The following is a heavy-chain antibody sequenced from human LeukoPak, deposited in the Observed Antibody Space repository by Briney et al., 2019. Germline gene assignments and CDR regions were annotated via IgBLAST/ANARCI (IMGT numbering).Heavy chain of an antibody. J-gene: IGHJ5*02. CDR2: ISSSSSTI. D-gene: IGHD3-22*01. Sequence: GGSLRLSCAASGFTFSSYSMNWVRQAPGKGLEWVSYISSSSSTIYYADSVKGRFTISRDNAKNSLYLQMNSLRAEDTAVYYCARDGYDSNTRSKGGFDPWGQGTLVTVSS. CDR1: GFTFSSYS. CDR3: ARDGYDSNTRSKGGFDP. V-gene: IGHV3-48*01.